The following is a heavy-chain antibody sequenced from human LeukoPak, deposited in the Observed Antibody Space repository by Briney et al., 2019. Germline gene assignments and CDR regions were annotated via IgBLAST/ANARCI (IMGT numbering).Heavy chain of an antibody. J-gene: IGHJ4*02. V-gene: IGHV3-74*01. CDR1: GVTFSSYW. CDR2: INSDGSST. CDR3: ARDRHSASSCDY. Sequence: GGSLRLSCAASGVTFSSYWMHWVRQAPGEGLVWVSRINSDGSSTSYADSVKGRFTISRDNAKNTLYLQMNTLRAEDTAVYYCARDRHSASSCDYWGQGTLVTVSS. D-gene: IGHD1-26*01.